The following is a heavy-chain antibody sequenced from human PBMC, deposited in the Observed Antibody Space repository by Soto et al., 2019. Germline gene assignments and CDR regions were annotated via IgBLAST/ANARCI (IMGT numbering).Heavy chain of an antibody. CDR2: INHSGST. J-gene: IGHJ6*02. Sequence: NPSETLSLTCAVYGGSFSGYYWSWIRQPPGKGLEWIGEINHSGSTNYNPSLKSRVTISVDTSKNQFSLKLSSVTAADTAVYYCAAVIAAAGIDYYGMDVWGQGTTVTVSS. CDR1: GGSFSGYY. V-gene: IGHV4-34*01. CDR3: AAVIAAAGIDYYGMDV. D-gene: IGHD6-13*01.